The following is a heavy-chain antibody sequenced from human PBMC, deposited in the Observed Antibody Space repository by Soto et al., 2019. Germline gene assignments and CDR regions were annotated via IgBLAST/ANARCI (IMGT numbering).Heavy chain of an antibody. CDR3: AKDKESSSWANYYYSMDV. V-gene: IGHV3-23*01. Sequence: EVQLLESGGGLVQPGGSLRLSCAGPGFTFSSYALSWVRQVPGKGLEWVSAISGSGDTTFYADSVKGRFTISSDNSKNTLYLQMNSLTTEDTATYYCAKDKESSSWANYYYSMDVWGQGTTVTVSS. CDR1: GFTFSSYA. CDR2: ISGSGDTT. J-gene: IGHJ6*02. D-gene: IGHD6-13*01.